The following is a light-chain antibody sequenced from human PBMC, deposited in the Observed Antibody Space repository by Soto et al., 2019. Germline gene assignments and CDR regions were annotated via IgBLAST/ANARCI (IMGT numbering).Light chain of an antibody. V-gene: IGKV1-39*01. CDR1: QSISSY. CDR3: QQSYSTPPWT. Sequence: DIPMTQSPSSLSASVGDRVTITCRASQSISSYLNWYQQKPGKAPKLLIYAASILQSGVPSRFSGSGSGTDFTLTISSLQPEDFATYYCQQSYSTPPWTFGQGTQVEIK. CDR2: AAS. J-gene: IGKJ1*01.